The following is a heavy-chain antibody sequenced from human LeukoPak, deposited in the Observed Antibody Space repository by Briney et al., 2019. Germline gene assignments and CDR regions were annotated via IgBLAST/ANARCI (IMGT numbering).Heavy chain of an antibody. D-gene: IGHD4-17*01. Sequence: GGSLRLSCAASGFTFSSYAMSWVRQAPGKGLEWVSAISGSGGSTYYADSVKGRFTISRDNSKNTLYLQVNSLRAEDTAVYYCAKDHFYGDYSRNCFDYWGQGTLVTASS. CDR2: ISGSGGST. CDR3: AKDHFYGDYSRNCFDY. CDR1: GFTFSSYA. J-gene: IGHJ4*02. V-gene: IGHV3-23*01.